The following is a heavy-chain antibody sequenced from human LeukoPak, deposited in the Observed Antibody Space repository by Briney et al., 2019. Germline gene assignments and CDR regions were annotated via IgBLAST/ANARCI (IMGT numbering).Heavy chain of an antibody. V-gene: IGHV4-4*07. CDR3: ARAVDSSAFSPFQY. J-gene: IGHJ1*01. CDR1: GGSISSYY. D-gene: IGHD3-22*01. Sequence: SETLSLTCTVSGGSISSYYWSWIRQPAGKGLEWIGRIYTSESTNYNPSLKSRVTMSVDTSKNQFSLKLSSVTAADTAVYYCARAVDSSAFSPFQYWGQGTLVTVSS. CDR2: IYTSEST.